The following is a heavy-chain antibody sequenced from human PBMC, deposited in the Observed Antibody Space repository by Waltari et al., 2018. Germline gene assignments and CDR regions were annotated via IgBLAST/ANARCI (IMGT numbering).Heavy chain of an antibody. CDR3: LRSFDY. CDR2: ISSSSTYI. CDR1: GFSFSSYT. V-gene: IGHV3-21*01. J-gene: IGHJ4*02. Sequence: EVQMVESGGGLVKPGGSLRLSCAASGFSFSSYTMNWVRQAPGNGLEWVSSISSSSTYIHYADSVKCRFTISRDNAKNSLYLQMNSLRVEDTAVYYCLRSFDYWGQGTLVTVSS. D-gene: IGHD3-10*01.